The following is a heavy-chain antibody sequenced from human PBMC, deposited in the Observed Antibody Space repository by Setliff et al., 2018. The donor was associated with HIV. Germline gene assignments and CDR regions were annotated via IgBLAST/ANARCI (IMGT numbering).Heavy chain of an antibody. V-gene: IGHV3-49*04. CDR2: IRSKANGGTT. CDR3: TRDDYCIEH. CDR1: GFTFSNYW. Sequence: LSLSCAASGFTFSNYWMNWVRQAPGKGLEWVGFIRSKANGGTTEYAASVKGRFTISRDDSKIIAYLQMNSLKTEDPAVYYFTRDDYCIEHWGQGTLVTVSS. D-gene: IGHD4-17*01. J-gene: IGHJ4*02.